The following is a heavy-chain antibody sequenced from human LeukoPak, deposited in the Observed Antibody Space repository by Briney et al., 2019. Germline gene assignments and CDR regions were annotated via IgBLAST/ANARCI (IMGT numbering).Heavy chain of an antibody. J-gene: IGHJ4*02. V-gene: IGHV1-18*01. CDR1: GYTFTSYG. D-gene: IGHD3-10*01. CDR3: GRATLWFGELSSLDY. Sequence: ASVKVSCKASGYTFTSYGISWVRQAPGQGLEWMGWISAYNGNTNCAQKLQGRVTMTTDTSTSTAYMELRSLRSDDTAGYYCGRATLWFGELSSLDYWGQGTLVSVSS. CDR2: ISAYNGNT.